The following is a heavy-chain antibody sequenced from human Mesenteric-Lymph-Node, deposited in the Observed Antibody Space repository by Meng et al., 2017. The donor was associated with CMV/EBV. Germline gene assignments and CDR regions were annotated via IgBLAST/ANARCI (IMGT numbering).Heavy chain of an antibody. V-gene: IGHV4-31*02. CDR1: GASIISGGSY. CDR2: IYYSGST. Sequence: SGASIISGGSYWSWIRQHPGKGLEWIGYIYYSGSTYHNPSLKSRVSISVDTSKNQFSLKLSSVTAADTAVYYCARDLTSNENCFDPWGQGTLVTVSS. D-gene: IGHD2/OR15-2a*01. CDR3: ARDLTSNENCFDP. J-gene: IGHJ5*02.